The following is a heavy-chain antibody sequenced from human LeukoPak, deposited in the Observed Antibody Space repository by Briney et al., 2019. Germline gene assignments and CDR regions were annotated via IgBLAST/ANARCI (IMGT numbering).Heavy chain of an antibody. Sequence: PSETLSLTCTVSGGSISSYYWSWIRQPPGKGLEWIGYIYYSGNTNYNPSLKSRVTISVDTSKNQFSLKLSSVTAADTAVYYCAGEPGSSSSSPGGMDVWGQGTTVTVSS. CDR2: IYYSGNT. V-gene: IGHV4-59*01. CDR3: AGEPGSSSSSPGGMDV. CDR1: GGSISSYY. D-gene: IGHD6-6*01. J-gene: IGHJ6*02.